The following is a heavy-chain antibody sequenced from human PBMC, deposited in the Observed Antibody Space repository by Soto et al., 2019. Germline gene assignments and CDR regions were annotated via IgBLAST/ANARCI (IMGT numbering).Heavy chain of an antibody. Sequence: SGPTLVHPTPTLTLTCTFSGFSLSTSGVGVGWIRQPPGKALEWLALIYWNDDKRYSPSLKSSLTITKDTSKNQVVLTMTNMDPVDTATYYCAHGYYGGNSLNMGWDMGTTPSEFDYWGQGTLVTVSS. J-gene: IGHJ4*02. CDR2: IYWNDDK. CDR1: GFSLSTSGVG. CDR3: AHGYYGGNSLNMGWDMGTTPSEFDY. D-gene: IGHD3-22*01. V-gene: IGHV2-5*01.